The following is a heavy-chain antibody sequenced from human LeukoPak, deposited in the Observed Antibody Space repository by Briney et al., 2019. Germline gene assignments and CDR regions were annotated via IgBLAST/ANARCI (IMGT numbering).Heavy chain of an antibody. CDR2: ISYDGSNK. Sequence: GGSLRLSCAASGFTFSSYGMHWVRQAPGKGLEWVAVISYDGSNKYYADSVKGRFTISRDNSKNTLYLQMNSLRAEDTAVYYCAKDRADFWSGYFRPREYYFDYWGQGTLVTVSS. D-gene: IGHD3-3*01. CDR3: AKDRADFWSGYFRPREYYFDY. J-gene: IGHJ4*02. CDR1: GFTFSSYG. V-gene: IGHV3-30*18.